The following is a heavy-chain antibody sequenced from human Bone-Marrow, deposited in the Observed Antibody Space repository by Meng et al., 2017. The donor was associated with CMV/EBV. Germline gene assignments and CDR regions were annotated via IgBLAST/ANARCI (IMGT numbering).Heavy chain of an antibody. J-gene: IGHJ5*02. Sequence: SETLSLTCTVSGDSISGTSYYWGWIRQAPGKGLEWIGSISYGGATHYNPSLKSRATISLDKPKNQFSLRLNSVTAADTATYYCAKAGETILVIVFDPWGQGTLVTVSS. CDR1: GDSISGTSYY. CDR2: ISYGGAT. CDR3: AKAGETILVIVFDP. V-gene: IGHV4-39*07. D-gene: IGHD3-16*02.